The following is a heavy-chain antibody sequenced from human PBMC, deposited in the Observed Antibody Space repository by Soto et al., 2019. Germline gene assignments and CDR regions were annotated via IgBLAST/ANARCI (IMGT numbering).Heavy chain of an antibody. J-gene: IGHJ4*02. V-gene: IGHV4-59*01. CDR2: IYYSGST. Sequence: SETLSLTCTVSGGSISSYYWSWIRQPPGKGLEWIGYIYYSGSTNYNPSLKSRVTISVDTSKNQFSLKLSSVTAADTAVYYCARGPNTEDYFDYWGQGTLVTISS. D-gene: IGHD2-8*02. CDR3: ARGPNTEDYFDY. CDR1: GGSISSYY.